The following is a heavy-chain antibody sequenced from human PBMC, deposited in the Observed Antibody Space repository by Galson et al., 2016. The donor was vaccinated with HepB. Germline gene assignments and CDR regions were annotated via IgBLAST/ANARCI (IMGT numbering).Heavy chain of an antibody. CDR3: ARSGSYQLLDS. CDR2: IRKKVNSYTT. D-gene: IGHD1-26*01. J-gene: IGHJ5*01. V-gene: IGHV3-72*01. CDR1: GFTFSDHY. Sequence: SLRLSCGASGFTFSDHYMDWVRQAPGKGLEWVGRIRKKVNSYTTEYAASVKGRFTISRDDSKNTMYLQMNSLQTEDTALYYCARSGSYQLLDSWGHGTLVTVSS.